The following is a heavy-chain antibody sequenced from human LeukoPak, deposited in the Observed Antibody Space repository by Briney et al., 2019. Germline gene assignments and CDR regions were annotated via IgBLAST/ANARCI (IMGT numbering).Heavy chain of an antibody. CDR3: ATFGYNWNLGY. D-gene: IGHD1-20*01. V-gene: IGHV3-21*01. CDR2: ISSSSIYI. Sequence: GGSLRLSCAASGFTFSSYSVNWVRQAPGKGLEWVSSISSSSIYIYYADSVKGRFTISRDNAKNTVYLQMNSLRAEDTAVYYCATFGYNWNLGYWGQGTLVTVSS. CDR1: GFTFSSYS. J-gene: IGHJ4*02.